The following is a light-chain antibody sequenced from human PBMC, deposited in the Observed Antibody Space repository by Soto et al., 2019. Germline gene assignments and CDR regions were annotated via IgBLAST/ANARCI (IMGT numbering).Light chain of an antibody. J-gene: IGKJ1*01. CDR1: QCISSN. Sequence: EIVMTQSPATLSVSPGETATLSCRASQCISSNLVWYQQKPGQAPRLLIYGASTRATGIPATFSGGGSGTEFTLTSSSLQSEDLAVYYCQQYNKLRTFGQGTKLEIK. CDR2: GAS. CDR3: QQYNKLRT. V-gene: IGKV3-15*01.